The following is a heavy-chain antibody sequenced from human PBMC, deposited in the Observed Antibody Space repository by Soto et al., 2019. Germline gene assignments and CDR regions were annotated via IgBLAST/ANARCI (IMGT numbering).Heavy chain of an antibody. V-gene: IGHV6-1*01. CDR1: GDSVSSKSAA. CDR2: TYYRSKWYS. CDR3: ARGEKYSGMIFDD. D-gene: IGHD1-26*01. Sequence: SQTLSRTCAISGDSVSSKSAAWNWIRQSPSRGLEWLGRTYYRSKWYSDYAASVESRITVNPDTSKNHFSLQLNSVTPEDTAVYYWARGEKYSGMIFDDWGQGTLITVLS. J-gene: IGHJ4*02.